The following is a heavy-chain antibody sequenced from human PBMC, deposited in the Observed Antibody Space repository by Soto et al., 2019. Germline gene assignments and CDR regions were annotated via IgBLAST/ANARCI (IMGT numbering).Heavy chain of an antibody. CDR2: MNPNSGNT. CDR1: GYTFTSYD. J-gene: IGHJ3*02. D-gene: IGHD3-9*01. Sequence: QVQLVQSGAEVKKPGASVKVSCKASGYTFTSYDINWVRQATGQGLEWMGWMNPNSGNTGYAQKFQGRVTMTRNTSISTAYMELSSLRSEDTAVYYCARGRYFDWLLPDNKNDAFDIWGQGTMVTVSS. V-gene: IGHV1-8*01. CDR3: ARGRYFDWLLPDNKNDAFDI.